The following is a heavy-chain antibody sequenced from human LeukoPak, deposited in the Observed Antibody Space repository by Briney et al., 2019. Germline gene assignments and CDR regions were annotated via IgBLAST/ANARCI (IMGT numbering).Heavy chain of an antibody. J-gene: IGHJ3*02. CDR3: ARDNIWAFDI. Sequence: GGSLRLSCAASGFTFSSYWMSWVRQAPGKGLEWVANIKQDGSEKYYVDSVKGRFTISGDDAKTSVYLQLNSLRDEDTAIYYCARDNIWAFDIWGQGTMVTVSS. D-gene: IGHD3-9*01. V-gene: IGHV3-7*03. CDR1: GFTFSSYW. CDR2: IKQDGSEK.